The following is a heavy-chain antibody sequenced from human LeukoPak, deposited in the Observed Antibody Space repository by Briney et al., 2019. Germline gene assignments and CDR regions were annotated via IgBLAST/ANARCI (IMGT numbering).Heavy chain of an antibody. CDR2: INANSGGT. J-gene: IGHJ4*02. D-gene: IGHD3-16*01. CDR1: GYTFTGHY. CDR3: ARDMFGGVLDY. Sequence: ASVKVSCKASGYTFTGHYMHWGRQAPGQGLEWMGWINANSGGTNYAQKFQGRVTMTRDTSISTAYMELSRLGSDDTAVYYCARDMFGGVLDYWGRGTLVTVSS. V-gene: IGHV1-2*02.